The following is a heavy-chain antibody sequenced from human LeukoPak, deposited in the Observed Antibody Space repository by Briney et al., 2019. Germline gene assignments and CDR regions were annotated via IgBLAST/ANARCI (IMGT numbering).Heavy chain of an antibody. J-gene: IGHJ6*02. D-gene: IGHD5-18*01. CDR3: AREEVDTAMATMYYYYGMDV. CDR2: INPNSGGT. Sequence: ASVKVSCKASGYTFTGYYMHWVRQAPGQGLEWMGWINPNSGGTNYAQKFRGRVTMTRDTSISTAYMELSRLRSDDTAVYYCAREEVDTAMATMYYYYGMDVWGQGTTVTVSS. CDR1: GYTFTGYY. V-gene: IGHV1-2*02.